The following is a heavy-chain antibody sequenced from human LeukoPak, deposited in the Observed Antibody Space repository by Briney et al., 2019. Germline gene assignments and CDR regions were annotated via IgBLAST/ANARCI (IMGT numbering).Heavy chain of an antibody. CDR2: IKNGGSII. Sequence: GESLRLSCAASGFTFSSYEMHWVRQAPGKGPEWVSYIKNGGSIIYYADSVKGRFTISRDDAKSSLYLQMNTLRAEDTAIYYCAREAQYCSGGTCYSGLDYWGQGTLVTVSS. CDR1: GFTFSSYE. J-gene: IGHJ4*02. CDR3: AREAQYCSGGTCYSGLDY. D-gene: IGHD2-15*01. V-gene: IGHV3-48*03.